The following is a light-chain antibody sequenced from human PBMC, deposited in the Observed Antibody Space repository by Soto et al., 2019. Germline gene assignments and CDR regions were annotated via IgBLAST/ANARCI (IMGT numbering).Light chain of an antibody. CDR1: QSVSNY. Sequence: IVMTQSPATLSLSPWERATLSCRASQSVSNYLAWYQQKPGQAPRLLIYDASNRATGIPARFNGSGSGTDFTLTISTLEPEDFAIYYCQQRSNWPPITFGQGTRLEIK. CDR3: QQRSNWPPIT. CDR2: DAS. V-gene: IGKV3-11*01. J-gene: IGKJ5*01.